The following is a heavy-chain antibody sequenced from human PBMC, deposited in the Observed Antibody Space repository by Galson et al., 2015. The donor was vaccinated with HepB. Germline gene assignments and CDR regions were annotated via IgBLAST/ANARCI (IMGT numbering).Heavy chain of an antibody. CDR3: ARGGIAVAGTGNWFDP. J-gene: IGHJ5*02. CDR2: IIPIFNRP. Sequence: SVKVSCKASGGTFSSYAISWVRQAPGQGLEWMGDIIPIFNRPKYAQKFQGRVTITADESTNKAYMELSSLRSEDTAVYYCARGGIAVAGTGNWFDPWGQGTLVTVSS. CDR1: GGTFSSYA. V-gene: IGHV1-69*13. D-gene: IGHD6-19*01.